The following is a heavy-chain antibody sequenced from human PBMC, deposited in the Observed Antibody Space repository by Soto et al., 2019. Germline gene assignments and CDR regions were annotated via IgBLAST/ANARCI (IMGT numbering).Heavy chain of an antibody. V-gene: IGHV3-73*02. CDR2: IRSKTNSYAT. D-gene: IGHD5-18*01. Sequence: EVQLVESGGGLVQPGGSLKLSFAASGFTFSGSAMHWVGRASGKGLGWVGRIRSKTNSYATAYAASVKGRFTISRDDSKNTAYLQMNSLKSEDTAVYYCTADTAMTRYGMDVWGQGTTVTVSS. CDR1: GFTFSGSA. CDR3: TADTAMTRYGMDV. J-gene: IGHJ6*02.